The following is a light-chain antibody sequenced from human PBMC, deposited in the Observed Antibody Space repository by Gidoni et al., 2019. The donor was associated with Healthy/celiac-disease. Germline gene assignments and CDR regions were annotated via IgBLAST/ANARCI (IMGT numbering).Light chain of an antibody. J-gene: IGKJ3*01. Sequence: EIVLTQSPGTLSLSPGERATLSCRASQSVSSSYLAWYQQKPGQAPRLLIYGASSRATGIPDRFSGRGSGTDFTLTISRLEPEDFAVYYCQQYGSSRFTFXPXTKVDIK. CDR3: QQYGSSRFT. CDR2: GAS. V-gene: IGKV3-20*01. CDR1: QSVSSSY.